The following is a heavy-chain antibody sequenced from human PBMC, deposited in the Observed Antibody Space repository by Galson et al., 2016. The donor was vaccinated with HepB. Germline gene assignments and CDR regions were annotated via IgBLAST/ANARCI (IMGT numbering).Heavy chain of an antibody. CDR2: IRSKTYGATR. V-gene: IGHV3-49*03. CDR1: GFAFGDSA. D-gene: IGHD3-9*01. Sequence: SLRLSCAASGFAFGDSALSWFRQAPGKGLEWIGFIRSKTYGATREYAASVKGRFTVSRDDSKSIAFLQMTSLKTEDTAVYYCASPNFDGPFDHWGQGTLVTVPS. CDR3: ASPNFDGPFDH. J-gene: IGHJ4*02.